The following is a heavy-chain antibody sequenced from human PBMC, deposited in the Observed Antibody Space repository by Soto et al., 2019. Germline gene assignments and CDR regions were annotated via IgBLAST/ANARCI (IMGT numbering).Heavy chain of an antibody. Sequence: GASVKGSCKAAGDTFTSYGSSWVRRAPGQGLEWMGWISAYNGNTNYAQKLQGRVTMTTDTSTSTAYMELRSLRSDDTAVYYCARDTTHIPLRDYWGQGTLVTVSS. CDR2: ISAYNGNT. CDR3: ARDTTHIPLRDY. D-gene: IGHD4-17*01. J-gene: IGHJ4*02. V-gene: IGHV1-18*01. CDR1: GDTFTSYG.